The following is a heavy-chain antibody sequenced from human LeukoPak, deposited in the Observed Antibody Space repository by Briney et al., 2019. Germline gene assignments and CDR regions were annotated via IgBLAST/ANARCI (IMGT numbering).Heavy chain of an antibody. CDR2: ISGSGGIT. D-gene: IGHD4-17*01. V-gene: IGHV3-23*01. CDR1: GFTFSSYA. Sequence: PGGSLRLSCAASGFTFSSYAMSWVRQAPGKGLEWGSAISGSGGITYYADSVKGRFTISRDNSKNTLYLQMNSLRAEDTAVYYCAKDESLNYGDYVVWGQGTLVTVSS. J-gene: IGHJ4*02. CDR3: AKDESLNYGDYVV.